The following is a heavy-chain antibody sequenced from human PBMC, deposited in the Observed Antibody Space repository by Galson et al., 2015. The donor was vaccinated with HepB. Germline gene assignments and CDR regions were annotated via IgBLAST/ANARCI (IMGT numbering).Heavy chain of an antibody. CDR1: GYTFTSYD. V-gene: IGHV1-8*01. CDR3: ATGPDSSSWYFNY. J-gene: IGHJ4*02. D-gene: IGHD6-13*01. Sequence: ASVKVSCKASGYTFTSYDINWVRQATGQGLEWMGWMNPNSGNTGYAQKFQGRVTMTRNTSISTAYMELSSLTSEDTAVYYCATGPDSSSWYFNYWGQGTLVTVSS. CDR2: MNPNSGNT.